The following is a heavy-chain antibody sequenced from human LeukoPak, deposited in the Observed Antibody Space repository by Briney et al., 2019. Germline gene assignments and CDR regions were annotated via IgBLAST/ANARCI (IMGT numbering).Heavy chain of an antibody. V-gene: IGHV4-59*01. D-gene: IGHD1-26*01. CDR1: GVSISHYY. CDR3: ARRSGTYHAFDI. CDR2: IFYTGKT. J-gene: IGHJ3*02. Sequence: SETLSLTCTVSGVSISHYYWSWLRQPPGKGLEWIGYIFYTGKTNYNPSLKSRLTISLDTSKNQFSLKLSSVTAADTAVYYCARRSGTYHAFDIWGQGTMVTVSS.